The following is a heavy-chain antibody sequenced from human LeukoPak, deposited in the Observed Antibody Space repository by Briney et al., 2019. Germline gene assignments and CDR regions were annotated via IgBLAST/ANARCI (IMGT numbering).Heavy chain of an antibody. CDR1: GGSISSHY. J-gene: IGHJ6*03. CDR2: IYYSGST. D-gene: IGHD6-19*01. Sequence: SETLPLTCTVSGGSISSHYWSWIRQPPGKGLEWIGYIYYSGSTNYNPSLKSRVTISVDTSKNQFSLKLSSVTAADTAVYYCARGFPGIAVAGTPMDVWGKGTTVTVSS. CDR3: ARGFPGIAVAGTPMDV. V-gene: IGHV4-59*11.